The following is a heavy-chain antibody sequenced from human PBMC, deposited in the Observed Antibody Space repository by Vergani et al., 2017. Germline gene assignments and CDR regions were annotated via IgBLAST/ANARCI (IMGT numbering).Heavy chain of an antibody. CDR3: ASGGHGSENGGALQL. CDR2: IYPGDSEV. V-gene: IGHV5-51*01. D-gene: IGHD3-10*01. Sequence: EKQLVQSGSETKKPGESLKISCQAFGYIFSNFWIGWVRQRPGRGLEWMGIIYPGDSEVKSNPTFRGQVIFSVDTSVNTAYLQWRSLQASVTATYFCASGGHGSENGGALQLWGQGTNITVSS. J-gene: IGHJ3*01. CDR1: GYIFSNFW.